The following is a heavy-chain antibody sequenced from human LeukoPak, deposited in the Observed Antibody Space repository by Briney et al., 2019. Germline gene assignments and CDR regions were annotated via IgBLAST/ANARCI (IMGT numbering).Heavy chain of an antibody. J-gene: IGHJ5*02. D-gene: IGHD6-19*01. CDR1: GGSISSYY. V-gene: IGHV4-4*07. CDR3: ARGQVEAVAGTVWFDP. Sequence: SETLSLTCTVSGGSISSYYWSWIRQPAGKGLEWIGRIYTSGSTNYNPSLKSRVTMSVDTSKNQFSLKLSSVTAADTAVYYCARGQVEAVAGTVWFDPWGQGTLVTVSS. CDR2: IYTSGST.